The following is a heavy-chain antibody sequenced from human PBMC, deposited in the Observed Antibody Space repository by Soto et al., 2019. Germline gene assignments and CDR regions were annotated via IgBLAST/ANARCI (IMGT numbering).Heavy chain of an antibody. J-gene: IGHJ4*02. CDR2: SYHSGST. V-gene: IGHV4-30-2*01. D-gene: IGHD2-21*02. CDR3: ARGSPVATDY. CDR1: GGAISSGGYS. Sequence: QLQLQESGSGLVKPSQTLSLTCAVSGGAISSGGYSWSWIRQPPGKGLEWLGYSYHSGSTYYNPSLKSRVTIPVDRSKNQFSLKLSSVTAADTAVYYCARGSPVATDYWGQGTLVTVSA.